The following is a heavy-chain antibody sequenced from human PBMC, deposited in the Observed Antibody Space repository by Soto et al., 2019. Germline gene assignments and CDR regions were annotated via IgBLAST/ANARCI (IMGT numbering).Heavy chain of an antibody. V-gene: IGHV1-18*04. CDR3: ARCVAVAGPYWYFDL. J-gene: IGHJ2*01. CDR2: ISAYNGNT. D-gene: IGHD6-19*01. Sequence: QVQLVQSGAEVKKPGASVKVSCKASGYTFTSYGISWVRQAPGQGLEWMGWISAYNGNTNYAQKLQGRVTMTTDTSTSTAYMELRSLRSDDTAVYYGARCVAVAGPYWYFDLWGRGTLVTVSS. CDR1: GYTFTSYG.